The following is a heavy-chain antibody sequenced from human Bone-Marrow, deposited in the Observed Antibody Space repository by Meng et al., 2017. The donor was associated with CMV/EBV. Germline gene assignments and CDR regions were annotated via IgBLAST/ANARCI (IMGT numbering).Heavy chain of an antibody. CDR1: GFTFSSYA. D-gene: IGHD2-8*01. Sequence: GESLKIACAASGFTFSSYAMSWVRQAPGKGLEWVSVIYSGGSSTYYADSVKGRFTISRDNSKNTLYLQMNSLRAEDTAVYYCAKDLNGYFDLWGRGTLVTFSS. CDR2: IYSGGSST. V-gene: IGHV3-23*03. J-gene: IGHJ2*01. CDR3: AKDLNGYFDL.